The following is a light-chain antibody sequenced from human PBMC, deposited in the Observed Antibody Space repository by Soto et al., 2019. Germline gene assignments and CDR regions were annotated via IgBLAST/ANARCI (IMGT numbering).Light chain of an antibody. V-gene: IGKV3-20*01. J-gene: IGKJ2*01. CDR3: QQYGSSPYT. CDR1: QSVSSNY. Sequence: EIVLTQSPGTLSLSPGERATLSCRASQSVSSNYLAWFQQKPGQAPRLLIYGASSRASGIPDRFSGSGSGTDFTLTISRLEPEDFAVYYCQQYGSSPYTFFQGTKLEIK. CDR2: GAS.